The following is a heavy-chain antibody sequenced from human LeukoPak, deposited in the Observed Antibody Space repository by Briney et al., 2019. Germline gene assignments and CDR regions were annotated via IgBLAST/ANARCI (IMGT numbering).Heavy chain of an antibody. CDR1: GASISSYY. V-gene: IGHV4-59*01. Sequence: SETLSLTCTVSGASISSYYWTWIRQPPGKGLEWIGYISYSGSTNYNPSLKSRVTISVDTSKNQFSLKLTSVNAADTAVYYCAGARIAEAGFSFDCWGQGTLVTVSS. J-gene: IGHJ4*02. D-gene: IGHD6-13*01. CDR2: ISYSGST. CDR3: AGARIAEAGFSFDC.